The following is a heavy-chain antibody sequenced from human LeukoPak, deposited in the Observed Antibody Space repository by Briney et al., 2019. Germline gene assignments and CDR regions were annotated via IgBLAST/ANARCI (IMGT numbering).Heavy chain of an antibody. J-gene: IGHJ4*02. CDR3: AKLDGSGAGSSRPPIDY. Sequence: PGGTLRLSCAASGFTFSSYGMSWVRQAPGKGLEWVSAISGSGDTTYYADSVKGRFTISRDNSKNTLYLQIKSLGAEDTAIYYCAKLDGSGAGSSRPPIDYWGQGFLVTVSS. CDR2: ISGSGDTT. CDR1: GFTFSSYG. V-gene: IGHV3-23*01. D-gene: IGHD3-10*01.